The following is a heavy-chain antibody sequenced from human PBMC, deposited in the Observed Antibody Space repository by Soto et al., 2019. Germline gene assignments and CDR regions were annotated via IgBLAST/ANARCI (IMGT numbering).Heavy chain of an antibody. Sequence: SVKVSCKASGGTFSSYAISWVRQAPGQGLEWMGGIIPIFGTANYAQKFQGRVTITADESTSTAYMELSSLRSEDTAVYYCAPGGLSSSSFDYYYGMDVWGQGTTVTVSS. CDR3: APGGLSSSSFDYYYGMDV. CDR2: IIPIFGTA. J-gene: IGHJ6*02. V-gene: IGHV1-69*13. D-gene: IGHD6-6*01. CDR1: GGTFSSYA.